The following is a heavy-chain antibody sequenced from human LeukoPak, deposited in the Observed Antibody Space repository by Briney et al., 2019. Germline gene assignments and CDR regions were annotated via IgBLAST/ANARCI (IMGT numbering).Heavy chain of an antibody. D-gene: IGHD2-15*01. CDR1: GYSISSGYY. Sequence: SETLSLTCAVSGYSISSGYYWGWIRQPPGKGLEWIGSIYHSGSTYYNPSLKSRGTISVDTSKNQFSLKLSSVTAADTAVYYCAAYCSGGSCYSDSDYWGQGTLVTVSS. CDR3: AAYCSGGSCYSDSDY. J-gene: IGHJ4*02. V-gene: IGHV4-38-2*01. CDR2: IYHSGST.